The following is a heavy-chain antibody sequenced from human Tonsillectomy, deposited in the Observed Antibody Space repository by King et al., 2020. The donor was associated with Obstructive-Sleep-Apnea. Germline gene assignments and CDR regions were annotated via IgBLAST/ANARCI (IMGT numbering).Heavy chain of an antibody. D-gene: IGHD4-17*01. CDR3: AKDYGDLTGLDP. J-gene: IGHJ5*02. CDR2: IFHTGNT. V-gene: IGHV4-38-2*02. Sequence: QLQESGPGLVKPSETLSLTCAVSGYSISTGYYWGWIRQPPGKGLEWIGSIFHTGNTSYNPSLKSRVTISVDTSRNQFSLKLSSVTAADTAVYYCAKDYGDLTGLDPWGQGTLVTVSS. CDR1: GYSISTGYY.